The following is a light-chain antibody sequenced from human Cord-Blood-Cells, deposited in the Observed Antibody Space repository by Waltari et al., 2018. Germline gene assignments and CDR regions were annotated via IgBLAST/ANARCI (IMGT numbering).Light chain of an antibody. CDR3: QQRSNWPLFT. CDR2: DAS. Sequence: EIVLTQSPATLSLSPGERATLSCRASQSVSSYLAWYQQKPGQAPRLLIYDASNRATGIPARCSGSGSGTDFTLTISGLEPEDFAVYYCQQRSNWPLFTFGPGTKVDIK. J-gene: IGKJ3*01. CDR1: QSVSSY. V-gene: IGKV3-11*01.